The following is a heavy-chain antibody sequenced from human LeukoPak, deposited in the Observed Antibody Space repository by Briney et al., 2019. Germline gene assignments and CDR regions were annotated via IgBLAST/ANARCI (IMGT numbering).Heavy chain of an antibody. D-gene: IGHD3-9*01. CDR2: ISSSSSYI. V-gene: IGHV3-21*04. Sequence: GGSLRLSCAASGFTFSSYSMNWVRQAPGKGLEWVSSISSSSSYIYYADSVKGRFTISRDNAKNSLYLQMNSLRAEDTALYYCAKDVQSITISPFDYWGQGTLVTVSS. J-gene: IGHJ4*02. CDR1: GFTFSSYS. CDR3: AKDVQSITISPFDY.